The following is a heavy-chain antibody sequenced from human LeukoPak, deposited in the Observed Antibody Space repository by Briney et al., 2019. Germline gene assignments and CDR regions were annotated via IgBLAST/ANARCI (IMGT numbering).Heavy chain of an antibody. J-gene: IGHJ4*02. Sequence: ASVKVSCKASGYTFTSYDINWVRQAPGQGLEWMGWRNPNSGNTGYAQKFQGRVTMTRNTSTSTAYMELSSLRSEDTAVYYGVRGGEGLVPYNWGQGTLVIVS. D-gene: IGHD2-2*01. V-gene: IGHV1-8*01. CDR2: RNPNSGNT. CDR1: GYTFTSYD. CDR3: VRGGEGLVPYN.